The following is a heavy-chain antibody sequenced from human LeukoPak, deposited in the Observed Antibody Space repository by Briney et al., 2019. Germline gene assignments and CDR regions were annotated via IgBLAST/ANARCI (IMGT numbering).Heavy chain of an antibody. CDR3: VKARGWLRDFDY. Sequence: SGGSLRLSCSASGFTFSSYAMHWVRHAPGKGLEYVSAISSNGGSTYYADSVKGRFTISRDNSKNTLYLQMSSLRAGDTAVYYCVKARGWLRDFDYWGQGTLVTVSS. D-gene: IGHD5-12*01. CDR2: ISSNGGST. V-gene: IGHV3-64D*06. J-gene: IGHJ4*02. CDR1: GFTFSSYA.